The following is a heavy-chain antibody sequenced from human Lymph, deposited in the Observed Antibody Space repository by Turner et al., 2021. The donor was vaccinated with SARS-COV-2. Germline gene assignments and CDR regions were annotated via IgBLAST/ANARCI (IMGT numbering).Heavy chain of an antibody. J-gene: IGHJ4*02. CDR1: GDSISSGDYY. D-gene: IGHD2-8*01. V-gene: IGHV4-30-4*01. CDR3: ARVVVLRRAYFDY. CDR2: IYYSGST. Sequence: QVQLQESGPGLVKPSQTLSLTCTVSGDSISSGDYYWGWIRQPPGKGLEWSGYIYYSGSTFNNPSLKSRVTISVATSKNQFSLKLSSVTAADTAVYYCARVVVLRRAYFDYWGQGTLVTVSS.